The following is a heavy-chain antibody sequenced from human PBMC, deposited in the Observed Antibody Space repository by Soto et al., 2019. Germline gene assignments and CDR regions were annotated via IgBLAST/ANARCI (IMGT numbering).Heavy chain of an antibody. CDR2: IDPRDSDT. Sequence: PGESLKISCKGSGYTFTGYWVGWVRQMPGRGPEWMGSIDPRDSDTRYSPSFQGQVTISVDKSTTTAHLQWRSLKASDTAIYYCARLGGYRSGWRLDNWGQGTRVTVSS. CDR3: ARLGGYRSGWRLDN. V-gene: IGHV5-51*01. CDR1: GYTFTGYW. J-gene: IGHJ4*02. D-gene: IGHD6-19*01.